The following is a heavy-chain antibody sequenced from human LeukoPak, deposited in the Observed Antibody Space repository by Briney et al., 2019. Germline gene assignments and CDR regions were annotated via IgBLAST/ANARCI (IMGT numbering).Heavy chain of an antibody. CDR3: ARGQWLSAFDI. CDR1: GGSISSGDYY. CDR2: IYYSGST. J-gene: IGHJ3*02. D-gene: IGHD6-19*01. Sequence: SETLSLTCTVSGGSISSGDYYWSWIRQPPGKGLEWIGYIYYSGSTYYNPSLKSRVTISVDTSKNQFSLKLSSVTAADTAVYYCARGQWLSAFDIWGQGTMVTVSS. V-gene: IGHV4-30-4*02.